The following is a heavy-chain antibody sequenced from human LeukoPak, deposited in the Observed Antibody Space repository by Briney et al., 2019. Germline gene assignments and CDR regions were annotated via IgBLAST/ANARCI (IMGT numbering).Heavy chain of an antibody. D-gene: IGHD2-2*01. V-gene: IGHV3-48*03. CDR3: ARAGPYCSSTSCYEYYYYYMDV. CDR2: ISSSGSTI. Sequence: PGGSLRLSCAASGFTFSSYEMNWVRQAPGKGLEWVSYISSSGSTIYYADSVKGRFTISRDNAKNSLYLQMNSLRAEDTAVYYCARAGPYCSSTSCYEYYYYYMDVWGKGTTVTVSS. J-gene: IGHJ6*03. CDR1: GFTFSSYE.